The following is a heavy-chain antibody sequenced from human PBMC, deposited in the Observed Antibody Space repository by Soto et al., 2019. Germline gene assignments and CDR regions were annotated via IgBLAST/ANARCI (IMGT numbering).Heavy chain of an antibody. CDR3: ARNRDYDFEH. CDR1: GFTFSNYW. V-gene: IGHV3-7*01. CDR2: IKQDGSDK. Sequence: PGGSLRLSCAASGFTFSNYWMSWVRQAPGKGLEWVAIIKQDGSDKYYVDFVKGRFTISRDNAKNSLYLQMNSLRTEDAAVYYCARNRDYDFEHWGRGTLVNV. D-gene: IGHD4-17*01. J-gene: IGHJ4*02.